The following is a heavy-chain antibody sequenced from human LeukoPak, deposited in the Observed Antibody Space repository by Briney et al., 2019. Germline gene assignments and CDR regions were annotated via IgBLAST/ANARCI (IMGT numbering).Heavy chain of an antibody. CDR2: VHKTGSI. D-gene: IGHD4-23*01. CDR3: TKYGGRPAIFFDS. Sequence: SETLSLTCTVSGDSISAYYWSWVRQPPGKGLEWIAFVHKTGSINYNPSLKSRATISMDTSNTQFSLHVNSVTAADSAVYYCTKYGGRPAIFFDSWGPGTLVTVSP. V-gene: IGHV4-59*08. CDR1: GDSISAYY. J-gene: IGHJ4*02.